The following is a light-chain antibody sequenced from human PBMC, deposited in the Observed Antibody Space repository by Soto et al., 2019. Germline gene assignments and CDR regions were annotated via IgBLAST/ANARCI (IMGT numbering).Light chain of an antibody. CDR3: QQYENLPT. Sequence: DIQMTQSPSSLSASVGDRVTIACQASQDISNYLNWYQQKPGRXPXXLIYDASNLEAGVPSRFRGSGSGTDFTFTISRLQPEDTATYDCQQYENLPTFGQGTRLEIK. CDR2: DAS. CDR1: QDISNY. V-gene: IGKV1-33*01. J-gene: IGKJ5*01.